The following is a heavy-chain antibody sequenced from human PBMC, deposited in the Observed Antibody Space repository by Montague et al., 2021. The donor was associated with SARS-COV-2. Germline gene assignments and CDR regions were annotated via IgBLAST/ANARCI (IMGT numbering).Heavy chain of an antibody. V-gene: IGHV3-48*03. CDR3: ARDAAFLLPRHGAFDI. J-gene: IGHJ3*02. CDR2: ITSSGHTI. CDR1: GFTFSSYE. Sequence: YLRLSCAASGFTFSSYEMNWVRQAPGKGLEWVSYITSSGHTIYYADSVKGRFTISRDNAKNSLYLQMNSLRAEDTAVYYCARDAAFLLPRHGAFDIWGQGTMVTVSS. D-gene: IGHD2-15*01.